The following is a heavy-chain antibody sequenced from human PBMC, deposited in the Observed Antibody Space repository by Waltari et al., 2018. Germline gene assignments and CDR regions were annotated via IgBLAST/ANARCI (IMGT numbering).Heavy chain of an antibody. CDR3: ARGLLKRMGGNSLYYYYYSMAV. J-gene: IGHJ6*03. CDR1: GGSFSVYY. D-gene: IGHD2-21*02. CDR2: VNHSAIT. V-gene: IGHV4-34*01. Sequence: QVQLQQWGAGLLKPSETLSLTCAVYGGSFSVYYWSWISQPPARGLEWIGAVNHSAITNYNPSLKSRVTISVDTSKHQFSLTLSSVTAADTAVYYCARGLLKRMGGNSLYYYYYSMAVWGKGTTVTVSS.